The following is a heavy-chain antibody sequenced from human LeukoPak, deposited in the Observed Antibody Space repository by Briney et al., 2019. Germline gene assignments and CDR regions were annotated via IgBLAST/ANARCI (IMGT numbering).Heavy chain of an antibody. CDR3: AREDCSGGSCYFDY. V-gene: IGHV3-7*03. CDR2: IKQDGSEK. Sequence: GRSLRLSRAASGFTFSSYAMHWVRQAPGKGLEWVANIKQDGSEKYYVDSVKGRFTISRDNAKNSLYLQMNSLRAEDTAVYYCAREDCSGGSCYFDYWGQGTLVTVSS. D-gene: IGHD2-15*01. CDR1: GFTFSSYA. J-gene: IGHJ4*02.